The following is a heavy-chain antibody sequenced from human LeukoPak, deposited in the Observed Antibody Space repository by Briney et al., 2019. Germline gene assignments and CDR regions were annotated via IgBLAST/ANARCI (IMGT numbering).Heavy chain of an antibody. V-gene: IGHV4-39*01. CDR1: GDSITNTRYY. Sequence: SETLSLTCTVSGDSITNTRYYWGWIRQPPGKGLEWIGSVYYTGNTYYNPSHKSRVTVSVDTSKNQFSLKLNSVTAADTAVYYCASLNWNHGDSYYFDYWGQGTLVTVSS. J-gene: IGHJ4*02. CDR2: VYYTGNT. CDR3: ASLNWNHGDSYYFDY. D-gene: IGHD1-20*01.